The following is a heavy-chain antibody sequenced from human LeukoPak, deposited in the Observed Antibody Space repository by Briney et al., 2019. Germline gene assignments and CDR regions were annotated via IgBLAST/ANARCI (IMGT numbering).Heavy chain of an antibody. D-gene: IGHD3-22*01. CDR2: IYYSGST. CDR3: ARLDSSGYYYFDY. CDR1: GGSISSYY. V-gene: IGHV4-59*08. Sequence: PSETLSLTCTVSGGSISSYYWSWIRQPPGKGLEWIGYIYYSGSTNYNPSLKSRVTISVDTSKNQLSLKLSSVTAADTAVYYCARLDSSGYYYFDYWGQGTLVTVSS. J-gene: IGHJ4*02.